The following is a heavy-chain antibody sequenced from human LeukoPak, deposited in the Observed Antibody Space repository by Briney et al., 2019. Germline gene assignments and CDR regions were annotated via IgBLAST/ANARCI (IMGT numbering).Heavy chain of an antibody. Sequence: ASVTLCCTASGYTFTSYGNSWARQAPGPGNELMGWISAYNGNTNYAQKVQGRVTMTTDTSTSTAYMELRSLRSDDTAVYYCARDDRVVPAAKFDPWGQGTLVTVSS. J-gene: IGHJ5*02. CDR3: ARDDRVVPAAKFDP. V-gene: IGHV1-18*04. D-gene: IGHD2-2*01. CDR2: ISAYNGNT. CDR1: GYTFTSYG.